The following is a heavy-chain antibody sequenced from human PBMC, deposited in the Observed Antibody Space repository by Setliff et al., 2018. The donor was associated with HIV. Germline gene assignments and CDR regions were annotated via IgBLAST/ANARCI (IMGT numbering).Heavy chain of an antibody. Sequence: SETLSLTCAVYGGSLSGYYWSWIRQHPGGGLDWIGYISYSGSTFYDPSLKSRVTMSLDTSYNQFSLKLNSVTAADTAVYYCASWGRARRANYNFWSGSSWFDPWGQGILVTVSS. J-gene: IGHJ5*02. CDR1: GGSLSGYY. CDR2: ISYSGST. CDR3: ASWGRARRANYNFWSGSSWFDP. D-gene: IGHD3-3*01. V-gene: IGHV4-31*11.